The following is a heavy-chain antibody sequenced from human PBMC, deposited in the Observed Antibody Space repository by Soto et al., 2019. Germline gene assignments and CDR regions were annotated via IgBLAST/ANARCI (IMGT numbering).Heavy chain of an antibody. CDR3: ARDLILEWLLDYYYYGMDV. Sequence: GASVKVSCKASGYTFTSYYMHWVRQAPGQGLEWMGIINPSGGSTSYAQKFQGRVTMTRDTSTSTVYMELSSLRSEDTAVYYCARDLILEWLLDYYYYGMDVWGQGTTVTVSS. V-gene: IGHV1-46*01. CDR1: GYTFTSYY. D-gene: IGHD3-3*01. CDR2: INPSGGST. J-gene: IGHJ6*02.